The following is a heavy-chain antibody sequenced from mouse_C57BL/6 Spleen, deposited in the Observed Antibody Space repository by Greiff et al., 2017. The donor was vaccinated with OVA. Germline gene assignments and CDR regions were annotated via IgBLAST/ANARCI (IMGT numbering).Heavy chain of an antibody. V-gene: IGHV5-9*01. CDR2: ISGGGGNT. D-gene: IGHD1-1*01. CDR1: GFTFSSYT. Sequence: EVKVEESGGGLVKPGGSLKLSCAASGFTFSSYTMSWVRQTPEKRLEWVATISGGGGNTYYPDSVKGRFTISRDNAKNTLYLQMSSLRSEDTALYYCARRGNWYFDVWGTGTTVTVSS. CDR3: ARRGNWYFDV. J-gene: IGHJ1*03.